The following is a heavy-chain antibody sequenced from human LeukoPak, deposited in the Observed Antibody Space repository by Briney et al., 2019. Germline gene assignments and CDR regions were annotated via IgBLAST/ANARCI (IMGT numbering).Heavy chain of an antibody. D-gene: IGHD3-10*01. J-gene: IGHJ5*02. CDR1: GGSISSYY. Sequence: SETLSLTCTVSGGSISSYYWSWIRQPPGKGLEWIGYIYYSGSTNYDPSLKSRVTISVDTSKNQFSLKLSSVTAADTAVYYCARYYYGSGSYVQNWFDPWGQGTLVTVSS. CDR2: IYYSGST. CDR3: ARYYYGSGSYVQNWFDP. V-gene: IGHV4-59*01.